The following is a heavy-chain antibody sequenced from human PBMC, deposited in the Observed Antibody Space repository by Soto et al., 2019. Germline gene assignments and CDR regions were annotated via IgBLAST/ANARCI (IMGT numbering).Heavy chain of an antibody. CDR2: MNPNSGNT. J-gene: IGHJ6*01. D-gene: IGHD6-13*01. Sequence: XSVKGSCNASGYSFTSYDINWVRQATGQGLEWMGWMNPNSGNTGYAQKFQGRVTMTRNTSISTAYMELSSLRSEDTAVYYCARLRAAAYYYYGMDVWGQGTTVTVYS. CDR1: GYSFTSYD. V-gene: IGHV1-8*01. CDR3: ARLRAAAYYYYGMDV.